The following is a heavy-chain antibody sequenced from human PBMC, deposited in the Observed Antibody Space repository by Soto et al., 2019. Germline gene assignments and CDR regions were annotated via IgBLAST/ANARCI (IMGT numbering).Heavy chain of an antibody. Sequence: PSETLSLTYAVSGAYISSGNYYWSWIRQYPGKGLEWIGHSYYRGITYYNPSLKSRALISMDTSKNQFSLRLSSVTAADTAVYFCARDYDTLTDHSYFDRWGQGTLVT. CDR3: ARDYDTLTDHSYFDR. CDR1: GAYISSGNYY. D-gene: IGHD3-9*01. V-gene: IGHV4-31*11. CDR2: SYYRGIT. J-gene: IGHJ4*02.